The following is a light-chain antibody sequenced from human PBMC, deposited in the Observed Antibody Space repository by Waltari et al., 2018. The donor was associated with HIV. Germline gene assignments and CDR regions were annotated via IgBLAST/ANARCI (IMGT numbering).Light chain of an antibody. Sequence: QSVLTQPPSASGTPGQRVTISCSGSSSNIGSNYVYWYQQLPGTPPKLLIYRNNPRPSGVPDRFSGSKSGTSASLAISGLRSDDEADYYCAAWDDSLSGHWVFGGGTKLTVL. CDR3: AAWDDSLSGHWV. CDR2: RNN. J-gene: IGLJ3*02. CDR1: SSNIGSNY. V-gene: IGLV1-47*01.